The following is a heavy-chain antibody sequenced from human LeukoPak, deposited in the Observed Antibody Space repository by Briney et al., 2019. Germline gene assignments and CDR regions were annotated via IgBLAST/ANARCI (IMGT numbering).Heavy chain of an antibody. CDR3: AREIDVVVRGESYYMDV. V-gene: IGHV3-21*01. CDR2: ISSSSSYI. CDR1: GFTFSSYS. D-gene: IGHD2-2*01. J-gene: IGHJ6*03. Sequence: GGSLRLSCAASGFTFSSYSMNWVRQPPGKGLEWVSSISSSSSYIYYADSVKGRFTISRDNAKNSLYLQMNSLRAEDTAVYYCAREIDVVVRGESYYMDVWGKGTTVTVSS.